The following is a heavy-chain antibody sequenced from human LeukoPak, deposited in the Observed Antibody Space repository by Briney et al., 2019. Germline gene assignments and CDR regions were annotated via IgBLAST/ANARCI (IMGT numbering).Heavy chain of an antibody. CDR2: IYYSGST. D-gene: IGHD1-14*01. CDR1: GGSISSYY. V-gene: IGHV4-59*01. Sequence: SSETLSLTCTVSGGSISSYYWSWIRQPPGKGVEWIGYIYYSGSTNYNPSLKSRVTISVDTSKNQFSLKLSSVTAADTAVYYCARLFLPESEYHNWFDPWGQGTLVTVSS. J-gene: IGHJ5*02. CDR3: ARLFLPESEYHNWFDP.